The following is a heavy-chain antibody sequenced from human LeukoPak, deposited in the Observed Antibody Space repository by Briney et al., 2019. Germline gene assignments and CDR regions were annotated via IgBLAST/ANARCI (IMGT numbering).Heavy chain of an antibody. V-gene: IGHV4-39*01. J-gene: IGHJ4*02. CDR1: GGSIRSYY. Sequence: SEALSLTCTVSGGSIRSYYWGWIRQPPGKGLEWIGSFFYSGSTYYNPSLKSRLTMSVDTSNNQFSLKLMSVTAADTAVYYCASGTSTYYELYFWGQGTLVTVSS. D-gene: IGHD3-3*01. CDR3: ASGTSTYYELYF. CDR2: FFYSGST.